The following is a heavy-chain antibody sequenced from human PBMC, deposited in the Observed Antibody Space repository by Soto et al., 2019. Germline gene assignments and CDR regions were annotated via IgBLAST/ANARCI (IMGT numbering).Heavy chain of an antibody. CDR3: ARGQSVVGSGVFVVAPVGPGVFDY. D-gene: IGHD3-10*01. J-gene: IGHJ4*02. V-gene: IGHV3-48*03. CDR1: GYSFSAGE. CDR2: SDGIGGTT. Sequence: WGSLRLSCAASGYSFSAGEMKWGRQAPGKGGEWGAQSDGIGGTTKYADSVRGRFTISRDNVKKSVYLHLTTLRVDDMGVYSCARGQSVVGSGVFVVAPVGPGVFDYWGQGTRVTVSS.